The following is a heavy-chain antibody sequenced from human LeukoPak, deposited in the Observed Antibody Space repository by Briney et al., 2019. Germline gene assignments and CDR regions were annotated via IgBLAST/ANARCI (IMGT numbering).Heavy chain of an antibody. CDR1: GYTFTGYY. CDR2: INPNSGDT. J-gene: IGHJ6*03. CDR3: ARETYVYCNAFNCPTMDYYYMDV. D-gene: IGHD2/OR15-2a*01. V-gene: IGHV1-2*02. Sequence: ASVKVSCKASGYTFTGYYMHWVRQAPGQGLEWVGWINPNSGDTNYAQKFQGRVTMTTDTSTSTAYMELRSLRSDDTAVYYCARETYVYCNAFNCPTMDYYYMDVWGKGTTVIIS.